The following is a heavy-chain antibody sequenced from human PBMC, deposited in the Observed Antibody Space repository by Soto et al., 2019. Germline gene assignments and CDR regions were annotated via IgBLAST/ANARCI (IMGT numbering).Heavy chain of an antibody. Sequence: PGGSLRLSCAASGFTFSSYAMSWFRQAPGKGLEWVSAISGSGGSTYYADSVKGRFTISRDNSKNTLYLQMNSLRAEDTAVYYCAKDRDIVVVVALSVDYWGQGTLVTVSS. D-gene: IGHD2-15*01. J-gene: IGHJ4*02. CDR2: ISGSGGST. V-gene: IGHV3-23*01. CDR1: GFTFSSYA. CDR3: AKDRDIVVVVALSVDY.